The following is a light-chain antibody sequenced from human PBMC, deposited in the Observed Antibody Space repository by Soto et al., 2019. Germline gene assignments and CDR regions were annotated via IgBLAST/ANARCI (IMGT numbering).Light chain of an antibody. CDR1: QTVYTW. CDR2: EAS. Sequence: DIQMTQSPSTLSASIGDRVTITCRASQTVYTWLAWYQQKPGTAPKLLIYEASTLHSGVPSRFTGSGSGTEFPLVISRLQPDDFATYYCQQYSSYSPYTFGQGTKVEI. V-gene: IGKV1-5*03. J-gene: IGKJ2*01. CDR3: QQYSSYSPYT.